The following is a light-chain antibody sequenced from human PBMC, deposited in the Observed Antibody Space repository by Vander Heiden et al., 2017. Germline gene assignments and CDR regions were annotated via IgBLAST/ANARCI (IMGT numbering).Light chain of an antibody. CDR2: QYN. V-gene: IGLV1-40*01. J-gene: IGLJ3*02. Sequence: QSVLTQPPSVSGAPGQWVTNSGTGSSSNIGAGYAVHWYQQLPGTAPKLLIYQYNERPSGFPDRFSGSKSGTSASLAITGLQAEDEADYYCQSYDSTLSSVVFGGGTKLTVL. CDR1: SSNIGAGYA. CDR3: QSYDSTLSSVV.